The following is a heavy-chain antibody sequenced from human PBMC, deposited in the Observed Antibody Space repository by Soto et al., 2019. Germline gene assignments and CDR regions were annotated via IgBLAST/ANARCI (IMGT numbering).Heavy chain of an antibody. V-gene: IGHV3-33*01. D-gene: IGHD6-25*01. Sequence: QVQLVESGGGVVQPGRSLRLSCAASGFTLSSYAMHWVRQAPGKGLEWVAVIWFDRSNTYYADSVKGRFTISRDNSKNTLYLQMNSLRVEDTAVYYRARDPATRHYFDYWGQGTLVTVSS. CDR3: ARDPATRHYFDY. J-gene: IGHJ4*02. CDR2: IWFDRSNT. CDR1: GFTLSSYA.